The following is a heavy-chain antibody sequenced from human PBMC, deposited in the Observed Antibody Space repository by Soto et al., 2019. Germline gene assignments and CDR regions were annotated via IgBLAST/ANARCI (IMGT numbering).Heavy chain of an antibody. CDR1: GFTFRSFT. D-gene: IGHD6-13*01. CDR2: ISSNSAYI. J-gene: IGHJ5*02. CDR3: TRDASRDSSARCWFGP. V-gene: IGHV3-21*02. Sequence: EVQLVESGGGLVKPGGSLRLSCAASGFTFRSFTMNWVRQAPGKGLEWVSTISSNSAYIYYTDALRGRFTISRDNAKNSLHLQMNSLRAEDTAVYYCTRDASRDSSARCWFGPWGTGTLVTVSS.